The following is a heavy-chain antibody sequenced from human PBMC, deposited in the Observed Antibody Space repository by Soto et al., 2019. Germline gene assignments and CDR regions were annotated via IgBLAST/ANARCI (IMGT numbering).Heavy chain of an antibody. CDR1: GYTFTTNG. CDR2: ISGHNGNT. Sequence: QVQLVQSGAEVKKPGASVKVSCKASGYTFTTNGVSWVRQAPGQGLEWMGWISGHNGNTKYAQKFQDRVTVTTDTSPSTVYMELRSLGSDDTAVYYCAAHTNSGWFDPWGQGTLVIVSS. CDR3: AAHTNSGWFDP. J-gene: IGHJ5*02. V-gene: IGHV1-18*01. D-gene: IGHD1-1*01.